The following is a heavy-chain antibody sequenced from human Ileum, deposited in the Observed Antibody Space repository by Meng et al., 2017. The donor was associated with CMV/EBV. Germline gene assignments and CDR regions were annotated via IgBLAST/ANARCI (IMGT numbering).Heavy chain of an antibody. CDR3: AREISRDAYNRYFDY. Sequence: QVQLVQPGAGGHKPGSSLKVSKKTSGYAFSSYTMHWVRQAPGQRLEWMGWINAANGNTKYSQKFQGRLTITRDTFASTAYLQLSSLRSEDTSVYFCAREISRDAYNRYFDYWGQGTLVTVSS. J-gene: IGHJ4*02. CDR1: GYAFSSYT. CDR2: INAANGNT. V-gene: IGHV1-3*01. D-gene: IGHD5-24*01.